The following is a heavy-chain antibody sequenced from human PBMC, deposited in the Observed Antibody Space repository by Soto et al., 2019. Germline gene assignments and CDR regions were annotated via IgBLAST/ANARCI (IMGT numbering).Heavy chain of an antibody. V-gene: IGHV1-69*13. D-gene: IGHD3-3*01. CDR1: GGTFSSYA. CDR3: ASSRITIFGVVTPGDFNRYGMDV. J-gene: IGHJ6*02. CDR2: IIPIFGTA. Sequence: SVKVSGKASGGTFSSYAISWVRQAPGQGLEWMGGIIPIFGTANYAQKFQGRVTITADESTSTAYMELSSLRSEGTAVYYCASSRITIFGVVTPGDFNRYGMDVCGQGPTVTVSS.